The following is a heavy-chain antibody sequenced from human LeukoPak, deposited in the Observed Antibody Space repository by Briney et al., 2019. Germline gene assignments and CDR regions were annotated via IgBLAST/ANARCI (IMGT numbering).Heavy chain of an antibody. J-gene: IGHJ4*02. CDR2: ISGSGGSI. CDR1: GFIFSSYA. V-gene: IGHV3-23*01. CDR3: ARGGYYGSGSYYNYDFDY. Sequence: GGSLRLSCAPSGFIFSSYAMSWVRQAPGRGLEWVSSISGSGGSIYYADSVKGRFTISRDNSKNTLYLQMNSLRAEDTAVYYCARGGYYGSGSYYNYDFDYWGQGTLVTVSS. D-gene: IGHD3-10*01.